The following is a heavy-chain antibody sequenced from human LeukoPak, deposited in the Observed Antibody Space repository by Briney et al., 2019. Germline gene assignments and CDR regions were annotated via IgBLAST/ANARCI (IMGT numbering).Heavy chain of an antibody. J-gene: IGHJ4*02. V-gene: IGHV4-39*01. CDR2: IYYSGST. CDR1: GGSISSSGYY. CDR3: ARGDSYGPFDY. Sequence: SETLSLTCTVSGGSISSSGYYWGWIRQPPGKGLEWIASIYYSGSTYYNPSLKSRVTISVDTSKNQFSLKLSSVTAADTAVYYCARGDSYGPFDYWGQGTLVTVSS. D-gene: IGHD5-18*01.